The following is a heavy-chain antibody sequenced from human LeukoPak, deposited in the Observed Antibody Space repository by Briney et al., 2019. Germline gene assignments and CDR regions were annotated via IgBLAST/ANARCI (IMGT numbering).Heavy chain of an antibody. D-gene: IGHD5-24*01. J-gene: IGHJ4*02. CDR2: TNPSGGST. CDR1: GYTFTTYY. CDR3: ARSVKMPTIVD. V-gene: IGHV1-46*03. Sequence: ASVKVSCKASGYTFTTYYMHWVRQAPGQGLQWMGITNPSGGSTSYAQKFQGRVTMTRDTSTSTVYMELSSLRSDDTAIYCCARSVKMPTIVDWGQGTLVTVSS.